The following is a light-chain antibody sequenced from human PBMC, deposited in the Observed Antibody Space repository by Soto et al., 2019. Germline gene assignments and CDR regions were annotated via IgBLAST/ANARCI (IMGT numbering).Light chain of an antibody. CDR2: GAS. V-gene: IGKV3-20*01. Sequence: EIVLTQSPGTLSLSPGERATLPCRASQSVRSDYLAWYQQKPGQAPRLHIYGASTRATGIPDRFTGSGSGTDFTLTISRLEPEDFAVYYCQQYGSSPRTFGQGTKVEIK. J-gene: IGKJ1*01. CDR1: QSVRSDY. CDR3: QQYGSSPRT.